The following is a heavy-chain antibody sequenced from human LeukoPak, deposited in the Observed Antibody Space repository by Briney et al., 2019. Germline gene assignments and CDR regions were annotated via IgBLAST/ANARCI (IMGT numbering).Heavy chain of an antibody. CDR2: IYYSGST. CDR3: ARDGEDYDYVWGSYRRYFDY. D-gene: IGHD3-16*02. J-gene: IGHJ4*02. CDR1: GGSISSSSYY. V-gene: IGHV4-39*02. Sequence: SETLSLTCTVSGGSISSSSYYWGWIRQPPGKGLEWIGSIYYSGSTYYNPSLKSRVTISVDTSKNQFSLKLSSVTAADTAVYYCARDGEDYDYVWGSYRRYFDYWGQGTLVTVSS.